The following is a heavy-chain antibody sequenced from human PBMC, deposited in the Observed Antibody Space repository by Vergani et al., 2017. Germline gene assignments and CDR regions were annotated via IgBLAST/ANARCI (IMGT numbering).Heavy chain of an antibody. CDR3: ARHSTVEWLVKLGWIDP. CDR1: GASIRSSNYY. CDR2: IYYSGST. Sequence: QLQLQESGPGLVKPSAILSLTCSVSGASIRSSNYYWGWIRQPPGKGLEWIASIYYSGSTYYNPSLKSRVTISVDTSKNQFSLKLGSVTAADTAVYFCARHSTVEWLVKLGWIDPWGQGILVTVSS. D-gene: IGHD6-19*01. V-gene: IGHV4-39*01. J-gene: IGHJ5*02.